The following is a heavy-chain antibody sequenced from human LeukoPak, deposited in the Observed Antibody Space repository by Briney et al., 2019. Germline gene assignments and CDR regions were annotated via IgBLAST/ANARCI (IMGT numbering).Heavy chain of an antibody. CDR3: ARRKQNSYYYYYMDV. V-gene: IGHV3-48*03. J-gene: IGHJ6*03. CDR2: ISRSGATI. D-gene: IGHD4-23*01. Sequence: GGSLRLSCAASGFTFSNYEMNWVRQAPGKGLEWVSFISRSGATIYYTDSVKGRFTISRDNAKNSLYLQMNSLRAEDTALYYCARRKQNSYYYYYMDVWGKGTTVTVSS. CDR1: GFTFSNYE.